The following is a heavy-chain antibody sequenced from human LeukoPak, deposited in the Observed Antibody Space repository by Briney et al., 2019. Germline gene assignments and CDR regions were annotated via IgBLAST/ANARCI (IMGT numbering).Heavy chain of an antibody. J-gene: IGHJ4*02. CDR2: THSGGST. CDR3: ARIPGRAPDY. V-gene: IGHV4-59*08. Sequence: PSETLSLTCFVSGDSISGYYLSWIRQSPGQGLEWLGYTHSGGSTIYNPSLESRVAMSVDTPSNQFSLTLTSVTAADTALYYCARIPGRAPDYWGQGMLVTVSS. D-gene: IGHD3-10*01. CDR1: GDSISGYY.